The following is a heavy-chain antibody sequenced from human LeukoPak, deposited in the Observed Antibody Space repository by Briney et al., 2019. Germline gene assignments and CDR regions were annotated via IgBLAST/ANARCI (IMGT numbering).Heavy chain of an antibody. Sequence: GGSLRLSCAASGFTVSSNYMSWVRQAPGKGLEWVSVIYSGGSTYYADSVKGRFTISRDNSKNTLYLQMNSLRAEDTAVYYCARVFCSSTSCHPPDYWGQGTLVTVSS. CDR2: IYSGGST. CDR1: GFTVSSNY. V-gene: IGHV3-53*01. D-gene: IGHD2-2*01. CDR3: ARVFCSSTSCHPPDY. J-gene: IGHJ4*02.